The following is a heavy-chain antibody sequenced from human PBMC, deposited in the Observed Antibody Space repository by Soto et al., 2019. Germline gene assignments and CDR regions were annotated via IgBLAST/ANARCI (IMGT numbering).Heavy chain of an antibody. V-gene: IGHV1-18*01. CDR1: GYTFTSYG. J-gene: IGHJ5*02. CDR3: ARGIRLRSTLLNWFDP. D-gene: IGHD5-12*01. CDR2: ISAYNGNT. Sequence: ASVKVSCKASGYTFTSYGISWVRQAPGQGLEWMGWISAYNGNTNYAQKLQGRVTMTTDTSTSTAYMELRSLRSDDTAVYYCARGIRLRSTLLNWFDPWGKGTLVTVS.